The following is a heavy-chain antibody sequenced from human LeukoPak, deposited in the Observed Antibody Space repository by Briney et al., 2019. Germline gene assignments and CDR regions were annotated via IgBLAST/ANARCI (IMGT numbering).Heavy chain of an antibody. CDR3: AKGRDDSSGYYFTRDAFDI. CDR1: GFTFSSYA. D-gene: IGHD3-22*01. J-gene: IGHJ3*02. V-gene: IGHV3-23*01. Sequence: GGSLRLSCAASGFTFSSYAMSWVRQAPGKGLEWVSAISGSGGSTYYADSVKGRFTTSRDNSKNTLYLQMNSLRAEDTAVYYCAKGRDDSSGYYFTRDAFDIWGQGTMVTVSS. CDR2: ISGSGGST.